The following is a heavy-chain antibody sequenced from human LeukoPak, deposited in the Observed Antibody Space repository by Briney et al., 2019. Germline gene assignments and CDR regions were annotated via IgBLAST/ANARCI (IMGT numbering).Heavy chain of an antibody. D-gene: IGHD2-21*02. CDR3: AKWNCGGDCYYGY. CDR1: GFTFSSYG. CDR2: IWYDGSNK. V-gene: IGHV3-33*06. J-gene: IGHJ4*02. Sequence: GGSLRLSCAPSGFTFSSYGMHWVRQAPGKGLEWVAVIWYDGSNKYYADSVKGRFTISRDNSKNTLYLQMNSLRAEDTAVYYCAKWNCGGDCYYGYWGQGTLVTVSS.